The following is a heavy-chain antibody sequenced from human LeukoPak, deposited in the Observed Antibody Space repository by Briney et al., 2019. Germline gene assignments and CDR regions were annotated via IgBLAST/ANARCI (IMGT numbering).Heavy chain of an antibody. Sequence: PGGSLRLSCAASGFTFSSYAMSWVRQAPGKGLEWVSAISGSGGSTYYADSVKGRFTISRDNSKNTLYLQMNSLRAEDTAVYYCAKDQVFGREDIVVVFDDWGQGTLVTVSS. CDR2: ISGSGGST. D-gene: IGHD2-2*01. CDR1: GFTFSSYA. V-gene: IGHV3-23*01. CDR3: AKDQVFGREDIVVVFDD. J-gene: IGHJ4*02.